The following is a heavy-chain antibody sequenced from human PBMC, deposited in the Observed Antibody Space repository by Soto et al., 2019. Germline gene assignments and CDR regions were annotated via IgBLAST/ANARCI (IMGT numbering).Heavy chain of an antibody. D-gene: IGHD5-18*01. CDR2: IHSSSSTI. CDR3: ARDRGYTYGFDF. J-gene: IGHJ4*02. CDR1: GLTFTSYS. Sequence: GESLRLSCAASGLTFTSYSMNWVRQAPGKGLEWVSFIHSSSSTIYYADSVKGRFTISRDNAKNSLYLQMNSLRDEDTAVYYRARDRGYTYGFDFWGQGALVTVSS. V-gene: IGHV3-48*02.